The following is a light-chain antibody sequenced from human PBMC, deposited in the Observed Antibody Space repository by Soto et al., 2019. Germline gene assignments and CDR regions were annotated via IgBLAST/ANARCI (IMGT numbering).Light chain of an antibody. CDR3: QQYNNWPL. J-gene: IGKJ4*01. CDR1: QSVSSN. CDR2: VAS. Sequence: EIVMTQSPATLSVSPGERATLSCRASQSVSSNLAWYQQKPGQAPRLLIYVASTRAIGFPARFSGSGSGTEFTLTFSSLQSEDFAVYYCQQYNNWPLFGGGTKVDIK. V-gene: IGKV3-15*01.